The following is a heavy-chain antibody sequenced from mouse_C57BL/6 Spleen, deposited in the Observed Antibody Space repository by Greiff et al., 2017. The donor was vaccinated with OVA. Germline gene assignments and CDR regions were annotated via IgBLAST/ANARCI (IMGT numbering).Heavy chain of an antibody. V-gene: IGHV5-4*01. CDR1: GFTFSSYA. Sequence: EVQLVESGGGLVKPGGSLKLSCAASGFTFSSYAMSWVRQTPEKRLEWVATISDGGSYTYYPDNVKGRFTISRDNAKNNLYLQMSHLKSEDTAMYYCARSYDYDWYFDVWGTGTTVTVSS. J-gene: IGHJ1*03. D-gene: IGHD2-4*01. CDR2: ISDGGSYT. CDR3: ARSYDYDWYFDV.